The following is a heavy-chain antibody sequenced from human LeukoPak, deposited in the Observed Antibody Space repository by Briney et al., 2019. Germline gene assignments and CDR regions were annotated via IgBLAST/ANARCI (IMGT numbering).Heavy chain of an antibody. CDR3: AELGITMIGGV. CDR1: GFTFYTYS. Sequence: MSGGSLRLSCAASGFTFYTYSMNWVRQAPGKGLEWVSSISSSGTYTYYADSVKGRFTISRDNAKNSLYLQMSSLRAEDTAVYYCAELGITMIGGVWGKGTTVTISS. J-gene: IGHJ6*04. D-gene: IGHD3-10*02. CDR2: ISSSGTYT. V-gene: IGHV3-21*01.